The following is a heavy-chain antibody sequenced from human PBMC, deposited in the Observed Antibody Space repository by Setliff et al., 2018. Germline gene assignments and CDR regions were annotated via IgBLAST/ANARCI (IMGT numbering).Heavy chain of an antibody. V-gene: IGHV3-21*01. J-gene: IGHJ4*02. CDR2: ISSSSSYI. CDR1: GFTFSSYS. Sequence: PGGSLRLSCAASGFTFSSYSMNWVRQAPGKGLEWVSSISSSSSYIYYADSVKGRFTISRDNAKNSLYLQMNSLRAEDTAVYYCARSPLGYCSGGSCYRKDYFDYWGQGTLVTVSS. CDR3: ARSPLGYCSGGSCYRKDYFDY. D-gene: IGHD2-15*01.